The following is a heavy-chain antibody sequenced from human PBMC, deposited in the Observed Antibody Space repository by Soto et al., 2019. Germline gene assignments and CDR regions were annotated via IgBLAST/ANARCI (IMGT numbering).Heavy chain of an antibody. D-gene: IGHD6-13*01. V-gene: IGHV3-33*01. CDR3: ARDGSSSWYEYYGMDV. J-gene: IGHJ6*02. CDR1: GFTFSSYG. Sequence: LRLSCAASGFTFSSYGMHWVRQAPGKGLEWVAVIWYDGSNKYYADSVKGRFTISRDNSKNTLYLQMNSLRAEDTAVYYCARDGSSSWYEYYGMDVWGQGTTVTVSS. CDR2: IWYDGSNK.